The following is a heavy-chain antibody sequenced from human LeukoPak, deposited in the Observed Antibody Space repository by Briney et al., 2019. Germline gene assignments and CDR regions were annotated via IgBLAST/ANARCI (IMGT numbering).Heavy chain of an antibody. CDR3: ARHYTVVTPDFDS. V-gene: IGHV4-59*05. Sequence: PSETLSLTCTVSGGSISSYYWSWIRQPPGKGLEWIGSIYYSGSTYYNPSLKSRVTISVDTSKNQFSLKLSSVTAADTAVYYCARHYTVVTPDFDSWGQGTLVTVSS. CDR1: GGSISSYY. J-gene: IGHJ4*02. CDR2: IYYSGST. D-gene: IGHD4-23*01.